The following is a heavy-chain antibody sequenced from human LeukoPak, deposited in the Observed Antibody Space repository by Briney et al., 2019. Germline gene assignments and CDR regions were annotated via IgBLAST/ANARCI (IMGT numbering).Heavy chain of an antibody. CDR3: ARDISSLVLPTSDAFDI. Sequence: PGGSLRLSCAASGFTFSSYEMNWVRQAPGKGLEWVSSISSSSSYIYYADSVKGRFTISRDNAKNSLYLQMNSLRAEDTAVYYCARDISSLVLPTSDAFDIWGQGTMVTVSS. J-gene: IGHJ3*02. V-gene: IGHV3-21*01. CDR2: ISSSSSYI. D-gene: IGHD2-2*01. CDR1: GFTFSSYE.